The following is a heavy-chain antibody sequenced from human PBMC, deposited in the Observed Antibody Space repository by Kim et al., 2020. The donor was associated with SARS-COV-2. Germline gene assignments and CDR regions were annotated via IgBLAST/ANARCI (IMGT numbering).Heavy chain of an antibody. CDR3: AKWGLNNWSKFPV. D-gene: IGHD1-1*01. CDR1: GFTFSSYA. Sequence: GGSLRLSCAASGFTFSSYAMSWVRQAPGKGLEWVSTISGSGATTYYANSVKGRFTISRDNSKNTLYLQINSLRAEDTAVYYCAKWGLNNWSKFPVWGQGTLVTVSS. J-gene: IGHJ4*02. V-gene: IGHV3-23*01. CDR2: ISGSGATT.